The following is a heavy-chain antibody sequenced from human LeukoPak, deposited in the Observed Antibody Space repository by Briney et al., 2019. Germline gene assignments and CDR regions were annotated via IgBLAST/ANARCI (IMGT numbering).Heavy chain of an antibody. CDR2: ISWNSGSI. D-gene: IGHD3-22*01. CDR3: AKDIIPRDYYDSSGYYRHYYYGMDV. J-gene: IGHJ6*02. Sequence: PGGSLRLSCAASGFTFDDYAMHWVRQAPGKGLEWVSGISWNSGSIGYADSVKGRFTISRDNAKNSLYLQMNSLRAEDTALYYCAKDIIPRDYYDSSGYYRHYYYGMDVWGQGTTVTVSS. CDR1: GFTFDDYA. V-gene: IGHV3-9*01.